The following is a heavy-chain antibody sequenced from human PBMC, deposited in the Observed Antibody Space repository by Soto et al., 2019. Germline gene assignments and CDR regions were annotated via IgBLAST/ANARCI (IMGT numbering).Heavy chain of an antibody. V-gene: IGHV3-7*01. Sequence: GGSLRLSCAASGFMFSAYWMSWVRQAPGKGLEWVANIHGDGGKIYYVDSVKGRFAISRDNAKRSLYLQMNSLRAEDTAVYYCARDFYGGYTYGPGDYWGQGALVTVSS. CDR2: IHGDGGKI. J-gene: IGHJ4*02. CDR1: GFMFSAYW. CDR3: ARDFYGGYTYGPGDY. D-gene: IGHD5-18*01.